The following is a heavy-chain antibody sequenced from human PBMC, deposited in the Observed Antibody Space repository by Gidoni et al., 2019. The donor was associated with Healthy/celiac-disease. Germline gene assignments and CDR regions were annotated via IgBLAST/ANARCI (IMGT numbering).Heavy chain of an antibody. J-gene: IGHJ4*02. V-gene: IGHV1-46*03. CDR1: GYTFTSYY. D-gene: IGHD2-15*01. CDR2: INPSGGST. CDR3: ARGFPGVVVAATLDY. Sequence: QVQLVQSGAEVKKPGASVKVSCKASGYTFTSYYMHWVRQAPGQGLEWMGIINPSGGSTSYAQKFQGRVTMPRAPSTSTVYMELSSLRSGDTAVYYCARGFPGVVVAATLDYWGQGTRVTVSS.